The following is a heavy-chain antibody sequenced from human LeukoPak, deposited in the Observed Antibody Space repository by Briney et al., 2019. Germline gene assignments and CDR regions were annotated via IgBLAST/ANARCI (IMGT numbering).Heavy chain of an antibody. CDR1: GGSISSYY. D-gene: IGHD3-10*01. J-gene: IGHJ4*02. CDR2: IFYSGST. Sequence: PSETLSLTCTVSGGSISSYYWSWIRQSPGKGLEWIGYIFYSGSTNYNPSLKSRVTISVDTSKDHFSLKLSSVTAADTAVYYCARGDYDSGSRFAYCGQGSLVTVSS. CDR3: ARGDYDSGSRFAY. V-gene: IGHV4-59*01.